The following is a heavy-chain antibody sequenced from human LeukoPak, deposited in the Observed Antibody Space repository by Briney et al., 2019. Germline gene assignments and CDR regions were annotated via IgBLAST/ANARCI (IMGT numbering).Heavy chain of an antibody. D-gene: IGHD2-2*01. Sequence: SKTLSLTCTVSGGSISSGDYYWSWIRQPPGKGLEWIGYIYYSGSTYYNPSLKSRVTISVDTSKNQFSLKLSSVTAADTAVYYCARETVPAALGGNYFDYWGQGTLVTVSS. V-gene: IGHV4-30-4*08. CDR2: IYYSGST. J-gene: IGHJ4*02. CDR1: GGSISSGDYY. CDR3: ARETVPAALGGNYFDY.